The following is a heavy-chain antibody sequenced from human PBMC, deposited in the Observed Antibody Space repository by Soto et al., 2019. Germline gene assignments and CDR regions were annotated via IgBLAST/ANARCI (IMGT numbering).Heavy chain of an antibody. CDR3: ATNAYYESCGPFLGY. V-gene: IGHV5-51*01. D-gene: IGHD3-22*01. Sequence: PVASLKISCKGSGYSFTSYWICWVRQMPGKGLEWMGIIYPGDSDTRYSPSFQGQVTISADKSISTAYLQWSSLKASDTAMYYCATNAYYESCGPFLGYWGQGTLVTVSS. CDR1: GYSFTSYW. CDR2: IYPGDSDT. J-gene: IGHJ4*02.